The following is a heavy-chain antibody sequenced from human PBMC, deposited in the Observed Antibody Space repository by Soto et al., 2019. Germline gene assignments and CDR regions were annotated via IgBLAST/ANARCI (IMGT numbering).Heavy chain of an antibody. J-gene: IGHJ5*02. CDR3: ARCPKAIVARPDVWFDP. CDR2: ISAYNGNT. CDR1: GYTFTSYG. Sequence: QVQLVQSGAEVKKPGASVKVSCKASGYTFTSYGISWVRQAPGQGLEWMGWISAYNGNTNYAQKLQGRDTMTTDTSTSTAYMGLRSLRSADTAVYDSARCPKAIVARPDVWFDPLGQGNVVIVSS. V-gene: IGHV1-18*04. D-gene: IGHD6-6*01.